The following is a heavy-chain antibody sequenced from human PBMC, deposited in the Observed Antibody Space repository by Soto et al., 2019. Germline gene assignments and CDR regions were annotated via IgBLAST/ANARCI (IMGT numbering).Heavy chain of an antibody. CDR2: ISAYNGNT. J-gene: IGHJ6*02. D-gene: IGHD3-9*01. Sequence: SVKVSFKASCYTFTSYGISWVRQAPGQGLEWMGWISAYNGNTNYAQKLQGRVTMTTDTSTSTAYMELRSLRSDDTAVYYCARDTLDYDILTGYYSYYYYYGMDVWGQGTTVTVSS. CDR3: ARDTLDYDILTGYYSYYYYYGMDV. CDR1: CYTFTSYG. V-gene: IGHV1-18*04.